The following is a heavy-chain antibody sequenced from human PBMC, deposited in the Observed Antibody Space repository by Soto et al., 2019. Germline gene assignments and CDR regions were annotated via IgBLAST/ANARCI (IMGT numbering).Heavy chain of an antibody. Sequence: QVKLVESGGGVVQSGGSRRLSCEASGFRFSSYSIHWVRQAPGKGLEWVAVISSDGSSSDFVAYLKGRFAISRDNYRTNTIDITTHKLTPDHTAAYYCAYPPSSLQCPPLDPWGHGTLVSVSS. CDR2: ISSDGSSS. CDR1: GFRFSSYS. CDR3: AYPPSSLQCPPLDP. D-gene: IGHD6-19*01. V-gene: IGHV3-30*09. J-gene: IGHJ5*02.